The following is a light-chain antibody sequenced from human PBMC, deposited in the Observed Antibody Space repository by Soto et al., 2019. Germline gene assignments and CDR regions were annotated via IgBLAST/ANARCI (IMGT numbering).Light chain of an antibody. CDR1: NSDLGGYNY. CDR3: SSYTSRDTWV. V-gene: IGLV2-14*01. CDR2: EVS. J-gene: IGLJ3*02. Sequence: QSALAQPASVSGSPGQSITISCTGTNSDLGGYNYVSWYQQFPGKAPKLMIYEVSNRPSGVSNRFAGSKSGNTASLTISGLQADDEADYYCSSYTSRDTWVFGGGTKLTVL.